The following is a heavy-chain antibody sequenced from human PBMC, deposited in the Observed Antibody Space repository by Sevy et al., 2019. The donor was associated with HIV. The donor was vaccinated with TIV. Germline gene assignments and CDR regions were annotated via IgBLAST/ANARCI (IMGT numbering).Heavy chain of an antibody. CDR2: IIAISGTT. D-gene: IGHD3-16*01. CDR3: ARDRDRGWFDP. CDR1: GGTFSGYA. V-gene: IGHV1-69*13. J-gene: IGHJ5*02. Sequence: SVKVSCKTSGGTFSGYAISWVRQAPGQGLEWMGGIIAISGTTNYVQKFQGRVTITADAATRTVYMVLRSLKIEDTAIYYCARDRDRGWFDPWGQGTLVTVSS.